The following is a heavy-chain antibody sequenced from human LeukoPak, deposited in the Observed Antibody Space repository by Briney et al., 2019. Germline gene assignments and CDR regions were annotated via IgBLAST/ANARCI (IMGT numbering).Heavy chain of an antibody. J-gene: IGHJ4*02. V-gene: IGHV6-1*01. Sequence: SQTLSLTCAISGDSVSRNSVARNWIRQSPSRGLEWLGRTYYRSKWYHDYAVSVKSRITINPDTSKNQFSLQLNSVTPEDTAVYYCARDHDYGDYGTYEDYCGQGTLVTVSS. CDR2: TYYRSKWYH. D-gene: IGHD4-17*01. CDR1: GDSVSRNSVA. CDR3: ARDHDYGDYGTYEDY.